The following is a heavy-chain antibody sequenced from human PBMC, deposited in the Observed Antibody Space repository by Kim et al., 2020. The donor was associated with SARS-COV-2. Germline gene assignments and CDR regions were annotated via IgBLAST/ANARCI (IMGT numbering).Heavy chain of an antibody. V-gene: IGHV1-46*01. Sequence: STSYAKKFQGRVTMTRDTSTSTVYMELSSLRSEDTAVYYCAGFLLEQEEYWGQGTLVTVSS. J-gene: IGHJ4*02. CDR2: ST. CDR3: AGFLLEQEEY. D-gene: IGHD1-1*01.